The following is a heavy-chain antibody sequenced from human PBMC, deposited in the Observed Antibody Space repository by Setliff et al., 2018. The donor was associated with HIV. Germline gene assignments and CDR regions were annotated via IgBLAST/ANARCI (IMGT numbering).Heavy chain of an antibody. Sequence: AESLSLTCTVSDDYVNDSSYFWGWIRQPPGKGLEWIGTFYYNGDSRYNPSLKSRVTISVYTTKNQFSLNLISVTAADTSVSYGVRHHDSDFSGDPDWFDPWGQGIQVTVSS. CDR3: VRHHDSDFSGDPDWFDP. V-gene: IGHV4-39*01. D-gene: IGHD3-22*01. CDR2: FYYNGDS. CDR1: DDYVNDSSYF. J-gene: IGHJ5*02.